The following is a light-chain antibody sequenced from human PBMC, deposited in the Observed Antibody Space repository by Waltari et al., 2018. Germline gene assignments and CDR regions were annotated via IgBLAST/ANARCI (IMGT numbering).Light chain of an antibody. CDR3: SSYAGINTFYI. CDR2: EVS. CDR1: CSDIGGYSR. Sequence: QAALTQPPPMSGSPGQSVTISCTGNCSDIGGYSRVPWYQQQPGKAPKLMIYEVSQRPSGVSDRFSGSKSGNTASLSISGLQAEDEADYYCSSYAGINTFYIFGAGTRLTVL. J-gene: IGLJ1*01. V-gene: IGLV2-8*01.